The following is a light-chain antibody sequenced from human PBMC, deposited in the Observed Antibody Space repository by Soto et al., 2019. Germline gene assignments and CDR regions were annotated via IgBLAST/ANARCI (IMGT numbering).Light chain of an antibody. CDR1: QSISSW. CDR3: QQYNSYSYT. V-gene: IGKV1-5*03. CDR2: KAS. Sequence: EIQITQSPSTLSASVGDRVTITCRASQSISSWLAWYQQKPRKAPKLLIYKASSLESGVPSRFSGSASGTEFTLTISSLQPDDFATYYCQQYNSYSYTFGQGTRLEIK. J-gene: IGKJ2*01.